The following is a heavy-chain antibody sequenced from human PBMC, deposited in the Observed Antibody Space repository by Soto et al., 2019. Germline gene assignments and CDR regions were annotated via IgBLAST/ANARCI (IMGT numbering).Heavy chain of an antibody. CDR2: IYYSEST. V-gene: IGHV4-59*08. CDR1: GDSIRNYY. J-gene: IGHJ6*03. Sequence: QVQLQESGPGLVKPSETLSLTCTVSGDSIRNYYWTWLRQPPGKGLEWIANIYYSESTNYNPSLQGRVTTSVDRSKNQFSLNLSSVTAADTAVYYCARLPRRPPSYMDVWGKGTTVTVSS. CDR3: ARLPRRPPSYMDV.